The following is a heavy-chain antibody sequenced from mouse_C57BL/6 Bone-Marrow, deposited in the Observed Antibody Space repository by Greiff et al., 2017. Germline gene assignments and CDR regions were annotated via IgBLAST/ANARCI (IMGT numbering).Heavy chain of an antibody. V-gene: IGHV1-80*01. CDR2: IYPGDGDT. J-gene: IGHJ2*01. Sequence: QVQLKQSGAELVKPGASVKISCKASGYAFSSYWMNWVKQRPGKGLEWIGQIYPGDGDTNYNGKFKGKATLTADKSSSKAYMQLSSLTSEDSAVYFCARDYYGSSYIFDYWGQGTTLTVSS. CDR3: ARDYYGSSYIFDY. CDR1: GYAFSSYW. D-gene: IGHD1-1*01.